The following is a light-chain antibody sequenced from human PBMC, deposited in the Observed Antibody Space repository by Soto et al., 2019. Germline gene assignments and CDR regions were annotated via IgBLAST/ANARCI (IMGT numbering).Light chain of an antibody. CDR1: QSISSSY. J-gene: IGKJ2*01. CDR2: AAS. CDR3: QQYGSSSYT. Sequence: EVVLTQSPGTLSLSPGERATLSCRASQSISSSYVAWYQQKPGQAPRLLIYAASSRATGIPDRFSGSGSGTDFTLTISSLEPEDFAVYYCQQYGSSSYTFGQGTKLEIK. V-gene: IGKV3-20*01.